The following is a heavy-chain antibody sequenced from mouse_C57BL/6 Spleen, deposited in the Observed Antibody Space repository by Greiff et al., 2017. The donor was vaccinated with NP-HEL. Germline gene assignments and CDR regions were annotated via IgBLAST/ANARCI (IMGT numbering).Heavy chain of an antibody. CDR3: ASRRKYYAVDY. J-gene: IGHJ2*01. CDR1: GYTFTDYY. CDR2: IGPGSGST. D-gene: IGHD1-1*01. Sequence: VKLMESGAELVKPGASVKLSCKASGYTFTDYYINWVKQRPGQGLEWIGKIGPGSGSTYYNEKFKGKAPLTADKSSSTAYMQRSSLTSEDAADYFWASRRKYYAVDYWGQGTTLTVSS. V-gene: IGHV1-77*01.